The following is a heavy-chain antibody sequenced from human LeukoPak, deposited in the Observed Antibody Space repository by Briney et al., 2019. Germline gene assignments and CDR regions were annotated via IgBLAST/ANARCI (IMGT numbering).Heavy chain of an antibody. CDR3: AKDGVLRGVIPIQFDY. V-gene: IGHV3-23*01. CDR2: ISGSGGST. J-gene: IGHJ4*02. D-gene: IGHD3-10*01. CDR1: GFTFSSYA. Sequence: PGGSLRLSCAASGFTFSSYAMSWVRQAPGKGLEWVSAISGSGGSTHYADSGKGRFTISRDNSKNTMYMQMNSLSAEDTAVYYCAKDGVLRGVIPIQFDYWGQGPLVTVSS.